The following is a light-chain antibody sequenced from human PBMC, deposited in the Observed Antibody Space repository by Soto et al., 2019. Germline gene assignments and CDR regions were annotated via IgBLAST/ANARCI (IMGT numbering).Light chain of an antibody. CDR2: KAS. Sequence: DIQMTQSPSPLSASVGDRVTITCRASQTISTLLAWSQQRPGKAPNLLIYKASSLESGVPSRFSGSGSGTEFTLTISSLQPDDFASYFCQQYSTYPLTFGQGTKVEVK. CDR3: QQYSTYPLT. J-gene: IGKJ1*01. CDR1: QTISTL. V-gene: IGKV1-5*03.